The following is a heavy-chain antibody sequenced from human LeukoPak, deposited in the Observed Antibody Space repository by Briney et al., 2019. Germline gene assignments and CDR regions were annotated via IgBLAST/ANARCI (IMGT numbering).Heavy chain of an antibody. J-gene: IGHJ4*02. Sequence: GGSLRLSCAASGFTFSSYAMHWVRQAPRKGVEYVSAISSNGGSTYYANSVKGRFTISRDNSKNTLYLQMGSLRAEDMAVYYCARGDSSGYYSHYWGQGTLVTVSS. CDR3: ARGDSSGYYSHY. CDR1: GFTFSSYA. D-gene: IGHD3-22*01. CDR2: ISSNGGST. V-gene: IGHV3-64*01.